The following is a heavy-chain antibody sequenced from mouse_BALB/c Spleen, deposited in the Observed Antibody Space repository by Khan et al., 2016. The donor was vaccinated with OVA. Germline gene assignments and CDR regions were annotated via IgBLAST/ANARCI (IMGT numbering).Heavy chain of an antibody. CDR1: GFTFSSYT. Sequence: EVELVESGGGLVKPGGSLKLSCAASGFTFSSYTMSWVRQTPEKRLEWVATISSGGDNTYYPDSVKGRFTISSSNAKNNLYLQMRSLRSEDTALYYCARSNYGTFAYWGQGTLVTVSA. CDR2: ISSGGDNT. J-gene: IGHJ3*01. CDR3: ARSNYGTFAY. D-gene: IGHD2-1*01. V-gene: IGHV5-9*03.